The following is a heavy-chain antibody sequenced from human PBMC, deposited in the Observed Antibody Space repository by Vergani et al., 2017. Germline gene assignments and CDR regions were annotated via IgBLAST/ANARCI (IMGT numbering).Heavy chain of an antibody. CDR2: ISWNSGSI. D-gene: IGHD5-12*01. J-gene: IGHJ6*03. CDR3: AKVGGYDLEPHYYYYYYMDV. Sequence: EVQLVESGGGLVQPGRSLRLSCAASGFTFDDSAMHWVRQAPGKGLEWVSGISWNSGSIDYADSVKGRFTISRDNSKNTLYLQMNSLRAEDTAVYYCAKVGGYDLEPHYYYYYYMDVWGKGTTVTVSS. V-gene: IGHV3-9*01. CDR1: GFTFDDSA.